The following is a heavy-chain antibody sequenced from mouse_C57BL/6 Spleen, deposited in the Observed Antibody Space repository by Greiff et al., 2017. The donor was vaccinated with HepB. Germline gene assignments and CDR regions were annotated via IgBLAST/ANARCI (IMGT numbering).Heavy chain of an antibody. D-gene: IGHD2-4*01. CDR1: GFTFSDYG. V-gene: IGHV5-17*01. Sequence: EVNVVESGGGLVKPGGSLKLSCAASGFTFSDYGMHWVRQAPEKGLEWVAYISSGSSTIYYADTVKGRFTISRDNAKNTLFLQMTSLRSEDTAMYYCASFYYDYDVGAMDYWGQGTSVTVSS. J-gene: IGHJ4*01. CDR2: ISSGSSTI. CDR3: ASFYYDYDVGAMDY.